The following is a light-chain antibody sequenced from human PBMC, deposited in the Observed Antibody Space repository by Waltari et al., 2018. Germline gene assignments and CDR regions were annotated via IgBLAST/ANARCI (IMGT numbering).Light chain of an antibody. CDR1: QYIGDY. CDR3: QNRRNWPLLT. CDR2: AAS. Sequence: VLTQSPATLSLSPGDRATLSCRASQYIGDYLAWYQQKPGQAPRLLMSAASNRATGVPDRFSASGSGTDFTLTVSSLEPEYFAVYYCQNRRNWPLLTFGGGTKVEIK. V-gene: IGKV3-11*01. J-gene: IGKJ4*01.